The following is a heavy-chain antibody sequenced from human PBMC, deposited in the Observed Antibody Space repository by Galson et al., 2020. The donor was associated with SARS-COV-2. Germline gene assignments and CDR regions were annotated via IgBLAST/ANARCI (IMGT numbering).Heavy chain of an antibody. CDR1: GDSLNSCSYH. CDR3: ARAHYDYNWGRDRAFDI. CDR2: NNYTRNT. J-gene: IGHJ3*02. V-gene: IGHV4-61*01. D-gene: IGHD3-16*01. Sequence: SETLSLTCTASGDSLNSCSYHWIRHPPPPGLERVWIICNNYTRNTNYDPSLKSRVTISIDMSKNQFSLKLSSVTAADTAVYYCARAHYDYNWGRDRAFDIWGQGTMVTVSS.